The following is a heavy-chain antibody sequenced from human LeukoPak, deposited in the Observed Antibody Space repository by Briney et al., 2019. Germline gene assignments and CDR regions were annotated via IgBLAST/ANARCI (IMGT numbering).Heavy chain of an antibody. CDR1: GGSFSGYY. CDR2: INHSGGT. V-gene: IGHV4-34*01. J-gene: IGHJ6*02. CDR3: TRSLGVVIHGGMDV. D-gene: IGHD3-3*01. Sequence: SETLSLTCAVYGGSFSGYYWSWIRQPPGKGLEWIGEINHSGGTNYNPSLKSRVTISVDTSKNQFSLKLSSVTAADTAVYYCTRSLGVVIHGGMDVWGQGTTVTVSS.